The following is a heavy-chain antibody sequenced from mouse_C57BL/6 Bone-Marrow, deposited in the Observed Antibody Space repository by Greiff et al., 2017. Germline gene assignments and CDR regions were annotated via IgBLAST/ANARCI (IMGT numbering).Heavy chain of an antibody. CDR2: IYPGNSDT. V-gene: IGHV1-5*01. D-gene: IGHD3-3*01. CDR3: TRMGTGYYAMDY. J-gene: IGHJ4*01. Sequence: VPLQQSGPVLARPGASVKMSCKTSGYTFTSYWMHWVKQRPGQGLEWIGAIYPGNSDTSYNQKFKGKATLTAVTSASTAYMELSSLTNEYSAVDYCTRMGTGYYAMDYWGQGTSVTVSS. CDR1: GYTFTSYW.